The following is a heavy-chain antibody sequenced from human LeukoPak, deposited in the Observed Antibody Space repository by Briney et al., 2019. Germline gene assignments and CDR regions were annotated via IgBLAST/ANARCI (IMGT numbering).Heavy chain of an antibody. CDR1: GFTFSSYW. J-gene: IGHJ4*02. D-gene: IGHD4-23*01. CDR3: TRILGDDGGNWGDY. Sequence: GGSLRLSCAASGFTFSSYWMSWVRQAPGKGLEWVANIKQDGSEKYYVDSVKGRFTISRDNAKNSLYLQMNSLRAEDTAVYYCTRILGDDGGNWGDYWGQGALVTVSS. V-gene: IGHV3-7*03. CDR2: IKQDGSEK.